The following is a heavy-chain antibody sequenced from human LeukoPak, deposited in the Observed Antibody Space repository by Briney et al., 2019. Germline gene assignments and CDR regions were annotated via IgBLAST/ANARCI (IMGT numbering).Heavy chain of an antibody. J-gene: IGHJ6*03. CDR3: TTGFSSSWYRIGSYYYYMDV. D-gene: IGHD6-13*01. Sequence: GGSPRLSCAASGFTFSNAWMSWVRQAPGKGLEWVGRIKSKTDGGTTDYAAPVKGRFTISRDDSKNTLYLQMNSLKTEDTAVYYCTTGFSSSWYRIGSYYYYMDVWGKGTTVTVSS. V-gene: IGHV3-15*01. CDR2: IKSKTDGGTT. CDR1: GFTFSNAW.